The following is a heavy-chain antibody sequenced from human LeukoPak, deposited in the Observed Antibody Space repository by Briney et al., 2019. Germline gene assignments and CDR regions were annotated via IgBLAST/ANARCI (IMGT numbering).Heavy chain of an antibody. CDR1: GFTFDDYA. CDR2: ISWNSGSI. CDR3: AKDRTAVTTSDFDY. V-gene: IGHV3-9*01. Sequence: GGSLRLSCAASGFTFDDYAMHWVRQAPGKGLEGVSGISWNSGSIGYADPVKGRFTISRDNAKNSLYLQMNSLRAEDTALYYCAKDRTAVTTSDFDYWGQGTLVTVSS. D-gene: IGHD4-17*01. J-gene: IGHJ4*02.